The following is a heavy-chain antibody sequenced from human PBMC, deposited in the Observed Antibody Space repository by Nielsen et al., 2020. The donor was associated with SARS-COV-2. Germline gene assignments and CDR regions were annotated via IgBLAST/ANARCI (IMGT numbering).Heavy chain of an antibody. J-gene: IGHJ4*02. D-gene: IGHD3-3*01. CDR2: ISSSSSYT. CDR3: ARNDFWSGYHLDY. V-gene: IGHV3-11*03. CDR1: GFTFSDYY. Sequence: GESLKISCAASGFTFSDYYMSWIRQAPGKGLEWVSYISSSSSYTNYADSVKGRFTISRDNAKNSLYLQMNSLRAEDTAVYYCARNDFWSGYHLDYWGQGTLVTVSS.